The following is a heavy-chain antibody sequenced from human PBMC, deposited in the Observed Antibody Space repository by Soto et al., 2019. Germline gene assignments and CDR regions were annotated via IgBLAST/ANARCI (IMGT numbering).Heavy chain of an antibody. CDR3: ARALKSDSSSSRYYYYYYMDV. J-gene: IGHJ6*03. D-gene: IGHD6-6*01. CDR1: GGSISSYY. V-gene: IGHV4-59*01. CDR2: IYYSGST. Sequence: SETLSLTCTVSGGSISSYYWSWIRQPPGKGLEWIGYIYYSGSTNYNPSLKSRVTISVDTSKNQFSLKLSSVTAADTAVYYCARALKSDSSSSRYYYYYYMDVWGKGTTVTVSS.